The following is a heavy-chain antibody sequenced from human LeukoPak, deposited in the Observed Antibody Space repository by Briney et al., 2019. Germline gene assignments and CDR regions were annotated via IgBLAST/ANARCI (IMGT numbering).Heavy chain of an antibody. CDR3: TTYGSGRKFDY. Sequence: TSGGSLRLSCAVSGFSFSDAWMSWVRQTPGKGLEWVGRIESKTDGGTTDYAALVKGRFTISRDDSTNTLYLQMNSLKSEDTAVYYCTTYGSGRKFDYWGQGVLVTVSS. CDR1: GFSFSDAW. D-gene: IGHD3-10*01. J-gene: IGHJ4*02. V-gene: IGHV3-15*04. CDR2: IESKTDGGTT.